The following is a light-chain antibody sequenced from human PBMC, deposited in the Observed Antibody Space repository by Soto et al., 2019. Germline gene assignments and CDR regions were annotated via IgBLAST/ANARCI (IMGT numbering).Light chain of an antibody. J-gene: IGLJ1*01. CDR2: RSD. CDR1: DSNIGRNV. Sequence: QSVLTQPPSASGTPGQRVTISCSGSDSNIGRNVVYWYQQRPGTAPKLLVYRSDQRPSGVPDRFSGSKSDTSASLAISGLRPEDEADYYCAAWDDSLSGHYVFGTGTKVTVL. V-gene: IGLV1-47*01. CDR3: AAWDDSLSGHYV.